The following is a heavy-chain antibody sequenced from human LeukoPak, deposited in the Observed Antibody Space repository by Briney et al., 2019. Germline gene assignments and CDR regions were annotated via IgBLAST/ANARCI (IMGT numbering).Heavy chain of an antibody. D-gene: IGHD1-26*01. Sequence: PSETLSLTCTVSGGSISSSSYCWGWIRQPPGKGLEWIGSIYSSGSTYYNPSLKSRVTISVDTSKNQFSLKLSSVTAADTALFYCARSRVGATILHFDYWGQGTLVTVSS. CDR2: IYSSGST. J-gene: IGHJ4*02. CDR1: GGSISSSSYC. CDR3: ARSRVGATILHFDY. V-gene: IGHV4-39*01.